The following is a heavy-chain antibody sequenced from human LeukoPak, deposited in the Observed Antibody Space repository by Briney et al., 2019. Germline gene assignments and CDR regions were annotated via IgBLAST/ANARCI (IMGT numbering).Heavy chain of an antibody. V-gene: IGHV1-2*02. CDR1: GYTFTGYY. J-gene: IGHJ4*02. Sequence: ASVKVSCKASGYTFTGYYMHWVRQAPGQGLEWMGWINPNSGGTNYAQKFQGRVTMTRDTSISTAYMELSRLRSDDTAVYYCARKAAAAATYYFDYWGQGTLVTVSS. D-gene: IGHD6-13*01. CDR3: ARKAAAAATYYFDY. CDR2: INPNSGGT.